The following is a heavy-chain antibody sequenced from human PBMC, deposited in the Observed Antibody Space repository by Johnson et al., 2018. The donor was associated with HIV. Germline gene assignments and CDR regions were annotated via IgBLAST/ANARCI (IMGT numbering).Heavy chain of an antibody. Sequence: VQLVESGGGLVQPGGSLRLSCAASGFTFSSYAMSWVRQAPGKGLEWVSVIYSGGSTYYADSVKGRFTISRDNAKKSLYLQMNSLRVEDTAVYYCARDSTPWGGDYVGYGFDIWGQGTMVIVSS. CDR3: ARDSTPWGGDYVGYGFDI. CDR1: GFTFSSYA. V-gene: IGHV3-66*01. D-gene: IGHD4-17*01. CDR2: IYSGGST. J-gene: IGHJ3*02.